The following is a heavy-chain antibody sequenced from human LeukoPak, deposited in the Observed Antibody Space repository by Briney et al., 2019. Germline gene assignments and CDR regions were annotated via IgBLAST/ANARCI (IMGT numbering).Heavy chain of an antibody. J-gene: IGHJ4*02. D-gene: IGHD5-12*01. CDR1: GGTFSSYA. CDR2: IIPIFGTA. Sequence: SVKVSCKASGGTFSSYAISWVRQAPGQGLEWMGGIIPIFGTANYAQKFQGRVTITADESTSTAYMELSSLRSEDTAVYYCAKDGSRLWMSLDYWGQGTLVTVSS. V-gene: IGHV1-69*13. CDR3: AKDGSRLWMSLDY.